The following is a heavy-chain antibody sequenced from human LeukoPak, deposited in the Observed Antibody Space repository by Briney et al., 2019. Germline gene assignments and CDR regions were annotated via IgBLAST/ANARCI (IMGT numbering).Heavy chain of an antibody. CDR2: FHYSGSP. D-gene: IGHD6-19*01. CDR1: GGSITSFY. V-gene: IGHV4-59*12. J-gene: IGHJ3*02. Sequence: SETLSLTCTVSGGSITSFYWTWVRQPPGEGLEWIGYFHYSGSPNYNPSLKSRVTISVDTSKNQFSLKLSSVTAADTAVYYCARRSIAVHMIAFDIWGQGTMVTVSS. CDR3: ARRSIAVHMIAFDI.